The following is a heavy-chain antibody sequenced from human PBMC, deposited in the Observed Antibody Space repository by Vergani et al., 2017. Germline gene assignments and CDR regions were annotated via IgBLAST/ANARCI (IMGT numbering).Heavy chain of an antibody. Sequence: EVQLVQSGTELKKPGESLKISCKGSGYSFTSYWIGWVRQMPGKGLEWMGIIYPGDSDIKYSPSFQGQVTISADKSISTAYLQWSSLKASDTPIHYCTKQYSSGSLYNRFDPWGQGTLVTVSS. V-gene: IGHV5-51*01. J-gene: IGHJ5*02. D-gene: IGHD6-19*01. CDR2: IYPGDSDI. CDR3: TKQYSSGSLYNRFDP. CDR1: GYSFTSYW.